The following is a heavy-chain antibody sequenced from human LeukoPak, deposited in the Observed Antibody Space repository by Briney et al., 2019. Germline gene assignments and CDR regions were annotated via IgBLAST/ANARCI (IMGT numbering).Heavy chain of an antibody. Sequence: GGSLRLSCAVSGFTFSSYAMSWVRQAPGKGLEWVSAISGSGGGTFYADSVRGRFTISRDNSKNTVYLQMNSLRAEDTAVYYCAKDYAGGWPRRGMDVWGKGATVTVSS. CDR3: AKDYAGGWPRRGMDV. J-gene: IGHJ6*03. V-gene: IGHV3-23*01. CDR1: GFTFSSYA. D-gene: IGHD3-16*01. CDR2: ISGSGGGT.